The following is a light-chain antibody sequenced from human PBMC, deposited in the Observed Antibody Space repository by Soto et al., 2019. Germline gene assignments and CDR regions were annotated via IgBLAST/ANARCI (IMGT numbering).Light chain of an antibody. CDR2: EGS. J-gene: IGLJ2*01. CDR3: CSYARSSTLI. Sequence: QSALTQPASVSGCPGQSITISCTGTSSDVGSYNLVSWYQQHPGKAPKLMIYEGSKRPSGVSNRFSGSKSGNTASLTISGLQAEDEADYYCCSYARSSTLIFGGGTKVTVL. CDR1: SSDVGSYNL. V-gene: IGLV2-23*01.